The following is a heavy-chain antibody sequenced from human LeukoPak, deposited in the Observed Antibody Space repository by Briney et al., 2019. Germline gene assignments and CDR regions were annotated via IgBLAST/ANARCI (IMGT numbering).Heavy chain of an antibody. Sequence: GGSLRLSCAASGFTFSIYWMHWVRQAPGKGLVWVSRINSDGSSTTYADSVKGRFTISRDSAKNTLYLQMNSLRAEDTAVYYCARTDSSGSAFDYWGKGTLVTVSS. CDR1: GFTFSIYW. D-gene: IGHD3-22*01. CDR3: ARTDSSGSAFDY. J-gene: IGHJ4*02. CDR2: INSDGSST. V-gene: IGHV3-74*01.